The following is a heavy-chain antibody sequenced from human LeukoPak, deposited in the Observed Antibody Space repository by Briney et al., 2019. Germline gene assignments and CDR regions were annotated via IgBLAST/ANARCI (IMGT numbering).Heavy chain of an antibody. CDR3: AKEARSYGYYFDY. CDR1: GFTFSSYS. J-gene: IGHJ4*02. Sequence: GGSLRLSCAASGFTFSSYSMNWVRQAPGKGLEWVSYISSSSSTIYYADSVKGRFTISRDNAKNSLYLQMNSLRAEDTAVYYCAKEARSYGYYFDYWGQGTLVTVSS. D-gene: IGHD5-18*01. V-gene: IGHV3-48*01. CDR2: ISSSSSTI.